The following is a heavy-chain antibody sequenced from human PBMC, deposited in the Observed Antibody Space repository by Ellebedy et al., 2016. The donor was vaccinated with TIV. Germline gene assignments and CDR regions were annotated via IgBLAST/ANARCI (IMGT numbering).Heavy chain of an antibody. V-gene: IGHV3-64D*06. D-gene: IGHD3-10*01. CDR1: GFSFSSYA. CDR3: VKGQGYYGSGTYEALDY. Sequence: GGSLRLSXPVSGFSFSSYAMHWVRQPPGKGLEYLSGISSDGGSTYYADSVKGRFTISRDNSKNTLYLQMSSLRVEDMAVYYCVKGQGYYGSGTYEALDYWGQGTLVTVSS. J-gene: IGHJ4*02. CDR2: ISSDGGST.